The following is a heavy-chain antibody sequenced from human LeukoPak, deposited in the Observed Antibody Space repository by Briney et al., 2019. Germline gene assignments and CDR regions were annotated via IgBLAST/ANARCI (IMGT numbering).Heavy chain of an antibody. CDR1: GFTFSSYS. Sequence: GGSLRLSCAASGFTFSSYSMNWVRQAPGKGLEWVSYISSSGNIIYHADCVKGRFTKSRDNAKNSLYLQMNSLRAKDTAVYYCARMTYYDFWSGYYKDDFWGQGTLVTVSS. J-gene: IGHJ4*02. D-gene: IGHD3-3*01. CDR2: ISSSGNII. V-gene: IGHV3-48*01. CDR3: ARMTYYDFWSGYYKDDF.